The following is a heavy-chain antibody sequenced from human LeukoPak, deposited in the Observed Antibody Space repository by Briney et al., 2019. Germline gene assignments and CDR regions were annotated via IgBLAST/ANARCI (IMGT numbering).Heavy chain of an antibody. Sequence: GGSLRLSCAASGFTFSDYSMCWIRQAPGKGLEWGLYISSSGSTIYYADSVKGRFTISRDNAKNSLYLQMNSLRAEDTAVYYCARERVVVITTGFDYWGQGTLVTVSS. D-gene: IGHD3-22*01. J-gene: IGHJ4*02. CDR2: ISSSGSTI. CDR1: GFTFSDYS. V-gene: IGHV3-11*01. CDR3: ARERVVVITTGFDY.